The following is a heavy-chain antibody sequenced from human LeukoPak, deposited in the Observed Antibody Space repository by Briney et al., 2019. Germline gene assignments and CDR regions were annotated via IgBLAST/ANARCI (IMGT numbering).Heavy chain of an antibody. J-gene: IGHJ4*02. CDR3: AKGAPAPIGIVGATFDY. Sequence: GRSLRLSCAASGFTFSSYGMHWVRQAPGKGLEWVAVISYDGSNKYYADSVKGRFTISRDNSKNTLYLQMNSLRAEDTAVYYCAKGAPAPIGIVGATFDYWGQGTLVTVSS. V-gene: IGHV3-30*18. CDR2: ISYDGSNK. D-gene: IGHD1-26*01. CDR1: GFTFSSYG.